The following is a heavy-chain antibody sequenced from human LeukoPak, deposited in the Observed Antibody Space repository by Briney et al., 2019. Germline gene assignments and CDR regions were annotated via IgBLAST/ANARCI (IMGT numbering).Heavy chain of an antibody. CDR3: ARAPYSSGWYYFDY. CDR1: GFTFSSYA. D-gene: IGHD6-19*01. CDR2: ISYDGSTR. J-gene: IGHJ4*02. Sequence: PGRSLRLSCAASGFTFSSYAMHWVRQAPGKGLEWVALISYDGSTRDYVDSEKGRFTTSRDNSMNTLYLQMNSLRPEDTAVYYCARAPYSSGWYYFDYWGQGTLVTVSS. V-gene: IGHV3-30*04.